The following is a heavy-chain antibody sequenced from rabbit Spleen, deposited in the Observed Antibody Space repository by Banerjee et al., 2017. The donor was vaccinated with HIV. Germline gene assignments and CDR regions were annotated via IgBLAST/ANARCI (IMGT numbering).Heavy chain of an antibody. D-gene: IGHD8-1*01. V-gene: IGHV1S40*01. Sequence: QSLEESGGGLVKPGASLTLTCKASGFSLNSGYDMCWVRQAPGKGLEWIGCVDVGSSGFTYFASWAKGRFTISKTSSTTVTLQMTSLTAADTATYFCARDTGSSFSSYGMDLWGPGTLVTVS. CDR1: GFSLNSGYD. CDR2: VDVGSSGFT. CDR3: ARDTGSSFSSYGMDL. J-gene: IGHJ6*01.